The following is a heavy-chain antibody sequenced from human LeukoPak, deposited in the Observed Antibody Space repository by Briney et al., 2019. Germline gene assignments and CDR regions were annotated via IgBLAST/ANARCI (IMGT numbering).Heavy chain of an antibody. CDR1: GITFSRFW. J-gene: IGHJ4*02. CDR2: INQDGSEK. V-gene: IGHV3-7*01. D-gene: IGHD3-3*01. Sequence: GGTLRLSCAASGITFSRFWMSWVRQAPGKGLQWVANINQDGSEKHYVDSVKGRFTISRDSAKNSLYLQMNSLRAEDTAVYYCARGVPYDSWSGPHYSDYWGQGTLVTVSS. CDR3: ARGVPYDSWSGPHYSDY.